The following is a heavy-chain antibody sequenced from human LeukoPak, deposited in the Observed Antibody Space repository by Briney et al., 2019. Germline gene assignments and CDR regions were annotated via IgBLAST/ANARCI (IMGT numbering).Heavy chain of an antibody. CDR3: ARDPPVWSTWELVTFDY. J-gene: IGHJ4*02. CDR2: ISGSGGST. V-gene: IGHV3-23*01. CDR1: GFTFNNYA. Sequence: GGSLRLSCAASGFTFNNYAMTWVRQAPGKGLEWVSGISGSGGSTYYADSVKGRFTISRDDSKNTLYLQMNSLRAEDTAVYYCARDPPVWSTWELVTFDYWGQGTLVTVSS. D-gene: IGHD1-26*01.